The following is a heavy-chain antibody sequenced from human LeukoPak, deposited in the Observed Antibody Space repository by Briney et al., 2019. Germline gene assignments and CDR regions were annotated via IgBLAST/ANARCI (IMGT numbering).Heavy chain of an antibody. CDR3: AKQWLVGN. D-gene: IGHD6-19*01. CDR1: GFTFSSHA. J-gene: IGHJ4*02. Sequence: GESLRLSCAASGFTFSSHAMNWVRQAPGKGLEWVSSLSESGETTDYADSVKGRFTISRDNSKNTLYLQMNSLRADDTAVYYCAKQWLVGNWGQGTLVTVSS. CDR2: LSESGETT. V-gene: IGHV3-23*01.